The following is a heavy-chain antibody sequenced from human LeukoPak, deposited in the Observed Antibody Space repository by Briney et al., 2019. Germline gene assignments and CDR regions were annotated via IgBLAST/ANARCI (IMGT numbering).Heavy chain of an antibody. J-gene: IGHJ6*02. Sequence: GGSLRLSCAASGFTFSSYGMHWVRQAPGKGLEWLANIQQEGSEKYYVDSVKGRFTISRDNAKNSLYLQMNSLRAEDTAVYYCARYRAVSWELLGSWYYYGMDVWGQGTTVTVSS. V-gene: IGHV3-7*01. CDR1: GFTFSSYG. D-gene: IGHD1-26*01. CDR2: IQQEGSEK. CDR3: ARYRAVSWELLGSWYYYGMDV.